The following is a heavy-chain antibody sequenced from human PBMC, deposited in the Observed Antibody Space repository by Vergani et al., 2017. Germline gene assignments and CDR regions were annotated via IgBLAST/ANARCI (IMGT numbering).Heavy chain of an antibody. Sequence: QVQLQESGPGLVKPSGTLSLTCAVSGGSISSSNWWSWVRPHPGKGLEWIGEIYHSGSTNYNPSLKSRVTISIDKSKNQFSLKLSSVPAADTAVYYCAREPVAAAGNWFDPWGQGTLVTVSS. CDR2: IYHSGST. V-gene: IGHV4-4*02. J-gene: IGHJ5*02. D-gene: IGHD6-13*01. CDR3: AREPVAAAGNWFDP. CDR1: GGSISSSNW.